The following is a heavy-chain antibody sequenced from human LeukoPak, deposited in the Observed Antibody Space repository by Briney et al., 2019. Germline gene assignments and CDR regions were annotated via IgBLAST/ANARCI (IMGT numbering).Heavy chain of an antibody. J-gene: IGHJ5*02. CDR2: INHSGSA. D-gene: IGHD3-22*01. Sequence: SETLSLTCAVYGVSFSGYYWSWIRQPPGKGLEWIGEINHSGSANYNPSLKSRVTISVDTSKNQFSLKLSSVTAADTAVYYCARGIRITMIVVVISNWFDPWGQGTLVTVSS. V-gene: IGHV4-34*01. CDR3: ARGIRITMIVVVISNWFDP. CDR1: GVSFSGYY.